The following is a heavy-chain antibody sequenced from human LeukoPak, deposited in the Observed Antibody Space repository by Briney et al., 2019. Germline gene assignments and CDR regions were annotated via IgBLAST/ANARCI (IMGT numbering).Heavy chain of an antibody. Sequence: ASVKVSCKASGYTFTSYAMHWVRQAPGQRLEWMGWINAGNGNTKYSQKFQGRVTITRDTSASTAYMELSSLRSEDTAVYYCASTGSSGWYDYYYMDVWGKGTTVTVSS. V-gene: IGHV1-3*01. CDR1: GYTFTSYA. J-gene: IGHJ6*03. CDR3: ASTGSSGWYDYYYMDV. CDR2: INAGNGNT. D-gene: IGHD6-19*01.